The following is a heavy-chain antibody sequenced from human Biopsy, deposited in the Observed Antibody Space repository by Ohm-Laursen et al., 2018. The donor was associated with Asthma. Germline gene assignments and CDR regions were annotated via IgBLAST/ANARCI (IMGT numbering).Heavy chain of an antibody. J-gene: IGHJ4*02. CDR3: ARAQDYYGSRGYYRSFDY. CDR1: GDSFSNYA. CDR2: LIPVLGTP. D-gene: IGHD3-22*01. Sequence: AASVKVSCKASGDSFSNYAISWVRQAPGQGLEWMGGLIPVLGTPDHAQMFEGRVTITADESTSTAYMELSSLSSEDTAVYYCARAQDYYGSRGYYRSFDYWGQGTLVTVSS. V-gene: IGHV1-69*13.